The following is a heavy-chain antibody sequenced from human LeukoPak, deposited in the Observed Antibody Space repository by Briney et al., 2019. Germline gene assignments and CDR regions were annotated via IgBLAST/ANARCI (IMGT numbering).Heavy chain of an antibody. CDR2: INHSGST. V-gene: IGHV4-34*01. Sequence: SETLPLTCAVYGGSFSGYYWSWIRQPPGKGLEWIGEINHSGSTNYNPSLKSRVAISVDTSKNQFSLKLSSVTAADTAVYYCARGRYCSSTSCRFYYYYYYMDVWGKGTTVTVSS. CDR3: ARGRYCSSTSCRFYYYYYYMDV. CDR1: GGSFSGYY. D-gene: IGHD2-2*01. J-gene: IGHJ6*03.